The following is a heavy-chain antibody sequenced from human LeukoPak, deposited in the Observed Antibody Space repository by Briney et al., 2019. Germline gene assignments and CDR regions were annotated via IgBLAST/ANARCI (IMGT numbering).Heavy chain of an antibody. CDR2: ISSSSTYT. D-gene: IGHD6-13*01. V-gene: IGHV3-21*04. Sequence: GGALRLSCAASGFSFGDYSMNWVRQAPGKGLEWVSSISSSSTYTYYADSVKGRFTISRDNAKNSLYLQMNSLRAEDTAVYYCAKGIAAAGGYWGQGTLVTVSS. CDR3: AKGIAAAGGY. CDR1: GFSFGDYS. J-gene: IGHJ4*02.